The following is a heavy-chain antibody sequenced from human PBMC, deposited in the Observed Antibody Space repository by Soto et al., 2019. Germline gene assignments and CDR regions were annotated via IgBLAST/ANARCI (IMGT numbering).Heavy chain of an antibody. V-gene: IGHV3-30*18. CDR3: AKEQSIAVAGGLDY. CDR2: ISYDGSNK. J-gene: IGHJ4*02. D-gene: IGHD6-19*01. Sequence: QVQLVESGGGVVQPGRSLRLSCAASGFTFSSYGMHWVRQAPGKGLEWVAVISYDGSNKYYADSVKGRFTISRDNSKNTLYLQMNSLGAEDTAVYYCAKEQSIAVAGGLDYWGQGTLVTVSS. CDR1: GFTFSSYG.